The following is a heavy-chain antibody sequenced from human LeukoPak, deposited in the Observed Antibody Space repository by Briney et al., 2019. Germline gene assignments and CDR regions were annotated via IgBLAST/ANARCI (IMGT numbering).Heavy chain of an antibody. CDR1: GFTFSSYE. D-gene: IGHD1-1*01. CDR3: AREGGWNDLDY. V-gene: IGHV3-48*03. CDR2: ISSSGSLI. J-gene: IGHJ4*02. Sequence: GGSLRLSCAASGFTFSSYEMNWVRQAPGKGLEWVSYISSSGSLIHYADSVKGRFTFSRDNAKNSLYLQMNSLRGEDRAVYYCAREGGWNDLDYWGQGTLVTVSS.